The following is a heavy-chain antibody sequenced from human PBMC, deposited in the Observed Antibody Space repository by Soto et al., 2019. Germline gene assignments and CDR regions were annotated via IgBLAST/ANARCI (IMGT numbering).Heavy chain of an antibody. Sequence: VQLVESGGGVVQPGRSLRLSCAASGFTFSNFGMHWVRQAPGKGLEWLAVIWFDGSTAYYSDTVKGRFTICRYNSNNTLHLQMNSLRVDDTGVYYCARDNKEVAGFDTGNWVDPWGQGTLVTVSS. D-gene: IGHD2-15*01. CDR3: ARDNKEVAGFDTGNWVDP. CDR1: GFTFSNFG. CDR2: IWFDGSTA. V-gene: IGHV3-33*01. J-gene: IGHJ5*02.